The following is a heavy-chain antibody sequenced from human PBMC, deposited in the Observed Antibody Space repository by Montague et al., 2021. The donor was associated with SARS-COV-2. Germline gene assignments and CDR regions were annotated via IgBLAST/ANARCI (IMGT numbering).Heavy chain of an antibody. Sequence: SETLSLTCTVSGGSISNYYWSWIRQPPGKGLEWIGYIYNGGSTNYNPSLRSRVTISVGPSEIQFSLRLSSVTAADTAVYYCAREAVEKRVRTRMTGRLEENYYYVLDVWGQGTTVIVSS. CDR3: AREAVEKRVRTRMTGRLEENYYYVLDV. J-gene: IGHJ6*02. CDR1: GGSISNYY. CDR2: IYNGGST. V-gene: IGHV4-59*01. D-gene: IGHD3-3*01.